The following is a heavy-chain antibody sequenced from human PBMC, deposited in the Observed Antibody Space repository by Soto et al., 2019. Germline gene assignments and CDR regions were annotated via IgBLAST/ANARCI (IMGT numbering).Heavy chain of an antibody. CDR2: IYYSGST. CDR3: ARDSTVAYNWFDP. V-gene: IGHV4-30-4*01. Sequence: SATLSHTCTVSGGSISSGDYYWSWIRQPPGKGLEWIGYIYYSGSTYYNPSLKSRVTISVDTSKNQFSLKLSSVTAADTAVYYCARDSTVAYNWFDPWGQGTLVTVSS. CDR1: GGSISSGDYY. J-gene: IGHJ5*02. D-gene: IGHD4-4*01.